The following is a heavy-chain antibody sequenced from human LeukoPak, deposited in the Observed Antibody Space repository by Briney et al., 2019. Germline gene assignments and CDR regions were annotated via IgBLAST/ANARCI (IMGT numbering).Heavy chain of an antibody. CDR1: GFTFNSYA. Sequence: GGSLRLSCAASGFTFNSYAMNWVRQAPGKGLEWVSTISGSGGSTYYADSVKGRFTISRDNSKNTLYLQMNSLRAEDTAVYYCAKSYCSGGSCYSGVTDYWGQGTLATVSS. D-gene: IGHD2-15*01. CDR3: AKSYCSGGSCYSGVTDY. V-gene: IGHV3-23*01. J-gene: IGHJ4*02. CDR2: ISGSGGST.